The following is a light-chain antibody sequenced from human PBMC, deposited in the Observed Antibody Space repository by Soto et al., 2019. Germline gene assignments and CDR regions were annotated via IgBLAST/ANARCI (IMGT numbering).Light chain of an antibody. CDR2: ATS. Sequence: EVVLTQSPATLSLSPGEGATLSCRASQSIGNYLAWYQQKPGQAPRRLIYATSNMATGIPASFSGSGSGTVFALTISHLEPEDFAVYYCQQRRSSPFTLGPGTKVDI. J-gene: IGKJ3*01. V-gene: IGKV3-11*01. CDR1: QSIGNY. CDR3: QQRRSSPFT.